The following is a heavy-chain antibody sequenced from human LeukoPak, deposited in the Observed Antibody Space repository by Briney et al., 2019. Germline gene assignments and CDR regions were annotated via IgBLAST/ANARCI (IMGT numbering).Heavy chain of an antibody. CDR1: GFTFSSYA. Sequence: GGSLRLSCAASGFTFSSYAMSWVRQAPGKGLEWVGRIKSKTDGGTTDYAAPVKGRVTISRDDSKNTLYLQMNSLKTEDTAFYYCTTTSWSGCYFDYWGQGTLVTVSS. CDR3: TTTSWSGCYFDY. V-gene: IGHV3-15*01. D-gene: IGHD3-3*01. J-gene: IGHJ4*02. CDR2: IKSKTDGGTT.